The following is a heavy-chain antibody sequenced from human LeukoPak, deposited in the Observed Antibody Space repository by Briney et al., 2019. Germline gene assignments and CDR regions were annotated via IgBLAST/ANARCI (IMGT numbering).Heavy chain of an antibody. CDR1: GFTFSSYS. CDR2: ISSSSSYI. D-gene: IGHD3-3*01. Sequence: PGGSLRLSCAASGFTFSSYSMNWVRQAPGKGLEWVSSISSSSSYIYYADSVKGRFTISRDNAKNSLYLQTNSLRAEDTAVYYCAREDFWSGYPLYYFDYWGQGTLVTVSS. V-gene: IGHV3-21*01. CDR3: AREDFWSGYPLYYFDY. J-gene: IGHJ4*02.